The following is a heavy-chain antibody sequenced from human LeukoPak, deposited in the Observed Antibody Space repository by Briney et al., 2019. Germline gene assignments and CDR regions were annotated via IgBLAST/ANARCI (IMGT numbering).Heavy chain of an antibody. CDR3: AGRVATISDSSGWTYFDY. D-gene: IGHD6-19*01. J-gene: IGHJ4*02. Sequence: PSETLSLTCAVYGGSFSGYYWSWIRQPPGKGLEWIGEINHSGSTNYNPSLKSRVTISVDTSKNQFSLKLSSVTAADTAVYYCAGRVATISDSSGWTYFDYWGQGTLVTVSS. CDR2: INHSGST. CDR1: GGSFSGYY. V-gene: IGHV4-34*01.